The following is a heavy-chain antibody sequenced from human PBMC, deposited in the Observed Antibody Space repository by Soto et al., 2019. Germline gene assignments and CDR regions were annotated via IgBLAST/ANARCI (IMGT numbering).Heavy chain of an antibody. D-gene: IGHD3-9*01. V-gene: IGHV1-58*01. CDR1: GFTFTSSA. J-gene: IGHJ4*02. CDR3: AAAGYDILTGYYRPPDFDY. Sequence: SVKVSCKASGFTFTSSAVQWVRQARGQRLEWIGWIVVGSGNTNYAQKFQERVTITRDMSTSTAYMELSSLRSEDTAVYYCAAAGYDILTGYYRPPDFDYWGQGTLVTVSS. CDR2: IVVGSGNT.